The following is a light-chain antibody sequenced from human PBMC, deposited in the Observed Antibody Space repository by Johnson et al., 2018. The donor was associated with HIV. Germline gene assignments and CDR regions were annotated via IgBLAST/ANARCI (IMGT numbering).Light chain of an antibody. V-gene: IGLV1-44*01. J-gene: IGLJ1*01. CDR2: RNN. CDR1: SSNIGSNT. CDR3: AAWDDSLNGFYV. Sequence: SVLTQAPSASGTPGQRVTISCSGSSSNIGSNTVNWYQQLPGTAPKLLIYRNNQRPSGVPDRFSGSKSGTSASLAISGLQAEDEADYYCAAWDDSLNGFYVFGTGTKVTVL.